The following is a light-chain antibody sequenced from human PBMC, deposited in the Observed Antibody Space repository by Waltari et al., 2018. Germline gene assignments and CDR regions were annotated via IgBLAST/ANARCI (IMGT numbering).Light chain of an antibody. CDR2: WAS. V-gene: IGKV4-1*01. Sequence: DIVMTQSPDSLAVSLGERVTINCKSSQSDLYSANSQNYLAWYQQKPGQPPKLLIYWASARESGVPDRFSGSESGTDFTLTISSLQAEDVAVYYCQQYYDIPWTFGQGTKVEIK. CDR3: QQYYDIPWT. CDR1: QSDLYSANSQNY. J-gene: IGKJ1*01.